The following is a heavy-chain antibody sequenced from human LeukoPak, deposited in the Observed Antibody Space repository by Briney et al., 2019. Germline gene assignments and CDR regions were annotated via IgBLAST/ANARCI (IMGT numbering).Heavy chain of an antibody. V-gene: IGHV4-39*07. CDR3: ARFNSGSYQHYFDY. CDR1: GGSISSSSYY. D-gene: IGHD1-26*01. CDR2: IYYSGST. Sequence: ESSETLSLTCTVSGGSISSSSYYWGWIRQPPGKGLEWIGSIYYSGSTYYNPSLKSRVTISVDTSKNQFSLKLSSVTAADTAVYYCARFNSGSYQHYFDYWGQGTLVTVSS. J-gene: IGHJ4*02.